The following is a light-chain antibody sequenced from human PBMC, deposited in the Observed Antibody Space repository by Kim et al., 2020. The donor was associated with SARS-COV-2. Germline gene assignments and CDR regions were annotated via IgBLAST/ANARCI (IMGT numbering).Light chain of an antibody. CDR2: STN. Sequence: GCTVTLACGLSSRSGSTSHSPSWYQQTPGQPPRTLIYSTNSRSPGVPDRFSGSILGNKAALTITGAQADDECDYYCALHVGSAIWVFGGGTKLTVL. CDR3: ALHVGSAIWV. V-gene: IGLV8-61*01. J-gene: IGLJ3*02. CDR1: SRSGSTSHS.